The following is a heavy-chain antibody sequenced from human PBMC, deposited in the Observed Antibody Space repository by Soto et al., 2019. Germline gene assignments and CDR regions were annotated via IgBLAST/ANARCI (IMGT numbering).Heavy chain of an antibody. V-gene: IGHV1-2*04. J-gene: IGHJ6*02. CDR1: GYTFTGYY. Sequence: ASVKVSCKASGYTFTGYYMHWVRQAPGQGLEWMGWINPNSGGTNYAQKFQGWVTMTRDTSISTAYMELSRLRSDDTAAYYCARGGYSYGYYYYGMDVWGQGTTVTVSS. CDR2: INPNSGGT. D-gene: IGHD5-18*01. CDR3: ARGGYSYGYYYYGMDV.